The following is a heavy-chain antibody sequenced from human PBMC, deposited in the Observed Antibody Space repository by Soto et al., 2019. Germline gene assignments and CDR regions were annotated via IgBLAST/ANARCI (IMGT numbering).Heavy chain of an antibody. J-gene: IGHJ6*02. CDR2: IYPGDSDT. CDR3: ARRGYSYGLDV. Sequence: GESLKISCKGSGYNFATYWIAWVRQLPGKGPEWMGIIYPGDSDTSYSPSFQGQVTISVDKSISTAYLQWNSLKASDTAVYYCARRGYSYGLDVWGQGTKVTVAS. D-gene: IGHD5-18*01. CDR1: GYNFATYW. V-gene: IGHV5-51*01.